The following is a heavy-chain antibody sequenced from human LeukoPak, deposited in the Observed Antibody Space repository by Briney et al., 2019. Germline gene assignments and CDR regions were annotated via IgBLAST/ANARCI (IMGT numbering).Heavy chain of an antibody. Sequence: ASVKVSCKASGYTFTKYYMHWVRQAPGQGLEWMGWINPNSGDTNYAQNFQGRVTMTRDTSISTAYMELSRLRSDDTAVYYCARTGTPTADWFDPWGQGTLVTVSS. V-gene: IGHV1-2*02. CDR1: GYTFTKYY. J-gene: IGHJ5*02. CDR3: ARTGTPTADWFDP. CDR2: INPNSGDT. D-gene: IGHD1-1*01.